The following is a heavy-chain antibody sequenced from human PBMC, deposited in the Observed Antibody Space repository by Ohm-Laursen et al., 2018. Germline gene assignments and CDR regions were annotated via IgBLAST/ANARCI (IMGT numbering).Heavy chain of an antibody. D-gene: IGHD2-2*01. CDR1: GDSISSYY. V-gene: IGHV4-59*07. J-gene: IGHJ6*02. CDR2: IYYSGST. Sequence: SHTLSLTCTVSGDSISSYYWTWIRQPPGKGLEWIGYIYYSGSTNYNPSLKSRVTISVDPSKNQFPLKLSSVTAAATAVYYCARVAMNGDSQLYYYGMDVWGQGTTVTVSS. CDR3: ARVAMNGDSQLYYYGMDV.